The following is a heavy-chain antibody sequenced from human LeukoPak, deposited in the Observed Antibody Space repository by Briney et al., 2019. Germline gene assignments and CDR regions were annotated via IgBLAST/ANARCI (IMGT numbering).Heavy chain of an antibody. CDR1: GFSFSSYW. J-gene: IGHJ3*02. Sequence: PGGSLRLSCAASGFSFSSYWMHWVRQAPGKGLVWVARIHYDGSTTNYADSVKGRFTISRDNAKKTLYVQMNSLRAEDTAVYYCARALVAGVTLNALDIWGQGTMVTVSS. CDR3: ARALVAGVTLNALDI. V-gene: IGHV3-74*01. CDR2: IHYDGSTT. D-gene: IGHD2-15*01.